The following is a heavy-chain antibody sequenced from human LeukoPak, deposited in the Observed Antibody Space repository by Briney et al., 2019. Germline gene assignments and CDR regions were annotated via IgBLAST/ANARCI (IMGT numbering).Heavy chain of an antibody. CDR1: GGTFSSYA. D-gene: IGHD4-23*01. CDR3: ARDSYGGNFRGLGSAFDT. CDR2: IIPIFGTA. Sequence: ASVKVSCKASGGTFSSYAISWVRQAPGQGLEWMGGIIPIFGTANYAQKFQGRVTITADESTSTAYMELSSLRSEDTAVYYCARDSYGGNFRGLGSAFDTWGQGTMVTVSS. V-gene: IGHV1-69*13. J-gene: IGHJ3*02.